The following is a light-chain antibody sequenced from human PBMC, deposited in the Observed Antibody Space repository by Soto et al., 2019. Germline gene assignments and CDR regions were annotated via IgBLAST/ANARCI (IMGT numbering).Light chain of an antibody. J-gene: IGLJ2*01. CDR2: DVS. Sequence: QSALTQPASVSGSPGQSITISCHGTSSDIGFYDYVSWYQQYPGRAPRLIIYDVSKRPSGVPDRFSGSKSGNTASLTISGLQAEDEADYYCCSYAGSYSVVFGGGTKLTVL. V-gene: IGLV2-11*01. CDR1: SSDIGFYDY. CDR3: CSYAGSYSVV.